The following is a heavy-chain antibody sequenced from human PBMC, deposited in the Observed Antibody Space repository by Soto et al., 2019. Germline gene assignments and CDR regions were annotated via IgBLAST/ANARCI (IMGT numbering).Heavy chain of an antibody. J-gene: IGHJ6*02. CDR2: IYPGDSDT. CDR1: GYSFTSYW. V-gene: IGHV5-51*01. CDR3: ARPGSVGYYYYDMDV. Sequence: ESLKISCKGSGYSFTSYWIGWVRQMPGKGLEWMGIIYPGDSDTRYSPSFQGQVTISADKSISTAYLQWSSLKASDTAMYYCARPGSVGYYYYDMDVLGHGTTVTVPS. D-gene: IGHD2-15*01.